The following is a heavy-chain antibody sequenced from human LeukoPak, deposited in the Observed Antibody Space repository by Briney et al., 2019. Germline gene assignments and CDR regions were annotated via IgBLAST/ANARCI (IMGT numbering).Heavy chain of an antibody. CDR1: GFTFSSYA. CDR2: ISGSGGST. CDR3: AKDRRGYYGSGGYEPPGDY. Sequence: GGSLRLSCAASGFTFSSYAMSWVRQAPGKGLEWVSAISGSGGSTYYADSVKGRFTISRDNSKNTLYLQMNSLRAEDTAVYYCAKDRRGYYGSGGYEPPGDYWGQGTLVTVSS. D-gene: IGHD3-10*01. V-gene: IGHV3-23*01. J-gene: IGHJ4*02.